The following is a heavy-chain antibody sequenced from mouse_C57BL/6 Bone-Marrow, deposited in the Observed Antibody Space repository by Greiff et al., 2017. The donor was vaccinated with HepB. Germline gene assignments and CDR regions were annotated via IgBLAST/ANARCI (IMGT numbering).Heavy chain of an antibody. V-gene: IGHV1-50*01. J-gene: IGHJ2*01. D-gene: IGHD2-1*01. CDR1: GYTFTSYW. CDR2: IDPSDSYT. Sequence: VQLQQPGAELVKPGASVKLSCKASGYTFTSYWMQWVKQRPGPGLEWIGEIDPSDSYTNYNQKFKGKATLTVDTSSSTAYMQLSSLTSEDSAVYYCARDYYGTYWGQGTTLTVSS. CDR3: ARDYYGTY.